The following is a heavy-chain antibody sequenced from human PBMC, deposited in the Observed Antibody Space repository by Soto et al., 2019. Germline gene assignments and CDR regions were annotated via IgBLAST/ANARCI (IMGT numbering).Heavy chain of an antibody. CDR3: ARSDCTGAYCYSWPFNSGVDF. V-gene: IGHV3-33*08. J-gene: IGHJ6*02. Sequence: GGSLRLSCTTSGFTFNTYGMHWVRQAPGKGLEWVAIIWYDGSNKYYADSVKGRFTISRDNSKNTLYLQMNSLRAEDTALYYCARSDCTGAYCYSWPFNSGVDFRGQGTTVTVSS. D-gene: IGHD2-15*01. CDR2: IWYDGSNK. CDR1: GFTFNTYG.